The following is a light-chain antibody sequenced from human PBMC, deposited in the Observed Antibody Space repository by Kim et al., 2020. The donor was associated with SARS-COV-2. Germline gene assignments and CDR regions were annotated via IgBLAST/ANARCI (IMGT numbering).Light chain of an antibody. J-gene: IGKJ4*01. CDR3: MQTIQLPLT. CDR2: EVS. Sequence: EIVMTQSPLSLSVTPGQPASISCKSSQSLLHGNGKTPLYWYLQKPGQSPHLLIYEVSHPFSGVPERFSGSGSGTDFTLKISRVEAEDVGIYYCMQTIQLPLTFGGGTKVDIK. CDR1: QSLLHGNGKTP. V-gene: IGKV2D-29*02.